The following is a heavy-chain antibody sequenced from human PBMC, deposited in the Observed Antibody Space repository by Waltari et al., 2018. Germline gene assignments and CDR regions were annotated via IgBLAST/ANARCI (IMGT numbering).Heavy chain of an antibody. CDR1: GGTFSSYA. CDR2: IIPIFGTA. CDR3: ARDLRRITMVRGSPPTFDL. D-gene: IGHD3-10*01. V-gene: IGHV1-69*14. J-gene: IGHJ2*01. Sequence: QVQLVQSGAEVKTPGSSVKVSCKASGGTFSSYAISWVRQAPGQGLEWMGGIIPIFGTANYAQKFQGRVTITADKSTSTAYMELSSLRSEDTAVYYCARDLRRITMVRGSPPTFDLWGRGTLVTVSS.